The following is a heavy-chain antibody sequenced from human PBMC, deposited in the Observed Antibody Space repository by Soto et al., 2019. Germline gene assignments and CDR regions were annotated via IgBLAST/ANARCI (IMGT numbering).Heavy chain of an antibody. CDR2: IYYSGST. V-gene: IGHV4-59*08. CDR1: GGSISSYY. Sequence: PSETLSLTCTVSGGSISSYYWSWIRQPPGKGLEWIGYIYYSGSTNYNPSLKSRVTISVDTSKNQFSLKLSSVTAADTAVYYCARHYYSGGSWDYFDYWGQGTLVTVSS. CDR3: ARHYYSGGSWDYFDY. D-gene: IGHD2-15*01. J-gene: IGHJ4*02.